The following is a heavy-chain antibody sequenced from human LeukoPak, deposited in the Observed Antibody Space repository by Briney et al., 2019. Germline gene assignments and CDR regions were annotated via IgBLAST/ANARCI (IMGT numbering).Heavy chain of an antibody. J-gene: IGHJ3*02. CDR3: ARLGSSDAFDI. CDR2: FYYSGNT. V-gene: IGHV4-39*01. Sequence: SETLSLTCTVSGGSISSSSYYWGWIRQPPGKGLEWIGSFYYSGNTYYNPSLKSRDTISVDTSKNQFSLKLSSVTAADTAVYYCARLGSSDAFDIWGQGTMVTVSS. CDR1: GGSISSSSYY. D-gene: IGHD1-26*01.